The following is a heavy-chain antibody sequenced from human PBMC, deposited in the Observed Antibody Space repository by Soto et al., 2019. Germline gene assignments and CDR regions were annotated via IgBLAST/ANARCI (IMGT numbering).Heavy chain of an antibody. CDR1: GGSISSYY. D-gene: IGHD5-12*01. J-gene: IGHJ6*02. Sequence: SETLSLTCTVSGGSISSYYWSWIRQPPGKGLEWIGYIYYSGSTNYNPSLKSRVTISVDTSKNQFSLKLSSVTAADTAVYYCARVEMATIFYGMDVWGQGTTVTVSS. V-gene: IGHV4-59*01. CDR2: IYYSGST. CDR3: ARVEMATIFYGMDV.